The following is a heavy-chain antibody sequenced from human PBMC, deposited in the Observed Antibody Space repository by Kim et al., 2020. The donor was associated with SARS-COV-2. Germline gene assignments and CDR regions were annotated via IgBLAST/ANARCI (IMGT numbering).Heavy chain of an antibody. CDR3: ASNRQWLVRGYYFDY. CDR2: INPSGGST. J-gene: IGHJ4*02. V-gene: IGHV1-46*01. D-gene: IGHD6-19*01. Sequence: ASVKVSCKASGYTFTSYYMHWVRQAPGQGLEWMGIINPSGGSTSYAQKFQGRVTMTRDTSTSTVYMELSSLRSEDTAVYYCASNRQWLVRGYYFDYWGQGTLVTVSS. CDR1: GYTFTSYY.